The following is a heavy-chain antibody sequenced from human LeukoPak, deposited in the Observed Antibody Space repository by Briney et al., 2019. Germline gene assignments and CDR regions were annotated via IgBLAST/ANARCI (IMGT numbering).Heavy chain of an antibody. CDR2: ISSSGSTI. V-gene: IGHV3-48*03. CDR1: GFTFSSYE. CDR3: ARATPSQLWF. D-gene: IGHD5-18*01. Sequence: PGGSLRLSCAASGFTFSSYEMNWVRQAPGKGLEWVSYISSSGSTIYYADSVKGRFTISRDNAKNSLYLQMNSLRAEDTAVYYCARATPSQLWFGGQGTLVTVSS. J-gene: IGHJ4*02.